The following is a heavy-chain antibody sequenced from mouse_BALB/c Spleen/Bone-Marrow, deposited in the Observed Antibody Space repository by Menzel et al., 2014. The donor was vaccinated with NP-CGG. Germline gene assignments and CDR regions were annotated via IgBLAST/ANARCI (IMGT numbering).Heavy chain of an antibody. J-gene: IGHJ4*01. CDR2: ISNGGGST. Sequence: DVMLVESGGGLVQPGGSLKLSCAASGFTFSSYTMSWVRQTPEKRLKWVAYISNGGGSTYYPDTVKGRFTISRDNAKNTLYLQMSSLKSEDTAMYYCARHMTVGYAMDYWGQGTSVTVSS. V-gene: IGHV5-12-2*01. CDR1: GFTFSSYT. D-gene: IGHD1-1*01. CDR3: ARHMTVGYAMDY.